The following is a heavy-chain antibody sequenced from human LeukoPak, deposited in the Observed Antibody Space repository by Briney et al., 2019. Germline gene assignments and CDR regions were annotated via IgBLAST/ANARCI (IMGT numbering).Heavy chain of an antibody. D-gene: IGHD3-10*01. CDR1: GFILSDFY. J-gene: IGHJ4*02. CDR2: IHPDGGQT. V-gene: IGHV3-7*01. CDR3: ARYAYYTRGSYWRYLDN. Sequence: GGSLRLSCAASGFILSDFYMTWVRQTPGKGPELVPNIHPDGGQTYYVDSVRGRFTVSRDNAEHSLYLQMNALGVEDTAVYYCARYAYYTRGSYWRYLDNWGQGTLVTVSS.